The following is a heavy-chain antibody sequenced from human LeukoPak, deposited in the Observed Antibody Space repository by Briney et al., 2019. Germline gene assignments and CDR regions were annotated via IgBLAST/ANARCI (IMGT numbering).Heavy chain of an antibody. Sequence: SETLSLTCTVSGGSISSYYWGWIRQPPGKGLEWIGYIYYSGSTDYNPSLKGRVTISVETTQKQCSLKLSPATASGTAVFFLSGDPRSYYTPDYWGHGTLVTVSS. J-gene: IGHJ4*01. CDR3: SGDPRSYYTPDY. D-gene: IGHD3-10*01. CDR2: IYYSGST. V-gene: IGHV4-59*01. CDR1: GGSISSYY.